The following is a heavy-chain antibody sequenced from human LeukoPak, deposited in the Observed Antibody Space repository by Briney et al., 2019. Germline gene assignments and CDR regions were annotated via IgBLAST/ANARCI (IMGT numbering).Heavy chain of an antibody. CDR1: TFTLSSYT. Sequence: PGGSLRLSCAASTFTLSSYTMNWVRQAPGKGLEWVAVISYEGGTQHYADSVKGRFIISRDNPRDTLYLQMNILRTEDTAVYYCAKEGTPQVSTWYDLWGQGTQVIVSS. CDR3: AKEGTPQVSTWYDL. CDR2: ISYEGGTQ. D-gene: IGHD3-10*01. J-gene: IGHJ5*02. V-gene: IGHV3-30*18.